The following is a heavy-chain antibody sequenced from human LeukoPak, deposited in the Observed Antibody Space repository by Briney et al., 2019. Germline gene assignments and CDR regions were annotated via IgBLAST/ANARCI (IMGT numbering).Heavy chain of an antibody. Sequence: PGGSLRLSCAASGFTLSNHAMSWVRQAPGKGLQWVSVISGSGRTTEYADSVKGRFTISRDNSKNTLSLQMNSLRVEDTAIYYCAKNVVVKRYFDYWGQGTLITVSS. CDR3: AKNVVVKRYFDY. D-gene: IGHD2-15*01. CDR2: ISGSGRTT. J-gene: IGHJ4*02. CDR1: GFTLSNHA. V-gene: IGHV3-23*01.